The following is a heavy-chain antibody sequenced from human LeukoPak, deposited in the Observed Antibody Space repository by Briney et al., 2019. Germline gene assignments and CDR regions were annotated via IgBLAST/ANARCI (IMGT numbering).Heavy chain of an antibody. CDR2: IYSGGST. V-gene: IGHV4-39*07. Sequence: SETLSLTCAVSGASISSTSYYWGWIRQPPGKGLEWIGSIYSGGSTYYNPSLKSRVTISVDTSKNQFSLKLSSVTAADTAVYYCARGSSHFDYWGQGTLVTVSS. D-gene: IGHD2-15*01. J-gene: IGHJ4*02. CDR3: ARGSSHFDY. CDR1: GASISSTSYY.